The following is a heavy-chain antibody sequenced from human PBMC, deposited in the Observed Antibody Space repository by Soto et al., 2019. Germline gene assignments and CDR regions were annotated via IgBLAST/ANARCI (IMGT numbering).Heavy chain of an antibody. V-gene: IGHV3-23*01. CDR2: ISGSGGST. D-gene: IGHD2-15*01. CDR1: GFTFSSYA. Sequence: GGSLRLSCAASGFTFSSYAMSWVRQAPGKGLEWVSAISGSGGSTYYADSVKGRFTISRDNSKNTLYLQMNSLRAENTAVYYCSNDHSPETPFRGVIRPSYNYGMDVGGQETTVTVSS. CDR3: SNDHSPETPFRGVIRPSYNYGMDV. J-gene: IGHJ6*02.